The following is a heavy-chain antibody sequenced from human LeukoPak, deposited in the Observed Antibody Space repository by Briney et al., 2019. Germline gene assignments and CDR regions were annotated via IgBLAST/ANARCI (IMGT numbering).Heavy chain of an antibody. CDR3: ATRNTARGFAFDI. V-gene: IGHV1-2*02. D-gene: IGHD5-18*01. CDR1: GYTFSGYY. CDR2: INPNSGGT. J-gene: IGHJ3*02. Sequence: ASVKVSCKASGYTFSGYYMHWVRQAPGQGLEWMGRINPNSGGTNYAQKFQGKVTMTRDTSISTAYMELSRLRSDDTAVYYCATRNTARGFAFDIWGQGTVVTVSS.